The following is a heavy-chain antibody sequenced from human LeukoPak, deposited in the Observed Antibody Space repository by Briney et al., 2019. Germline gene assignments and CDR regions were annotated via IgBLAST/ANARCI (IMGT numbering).Heavy chain of an antibody. D-gene: IGHD7-27*01. CDR2: SSNSGTT. Sequence: PSETLSLTCTVSGGSISDYYWSWIRQPPGKGLEWIGYSSNSGTTNQNPSLKSRVTMSVDTSKNQFSLKLSSVTAADTAVYYCARGSNWGDYWGQGALVTVSS. J-gene: IGHJ4*02. CDR1: GGSISDYY. CDR3: ARGSNWGDY. V-gene: IGHV4-59*12.